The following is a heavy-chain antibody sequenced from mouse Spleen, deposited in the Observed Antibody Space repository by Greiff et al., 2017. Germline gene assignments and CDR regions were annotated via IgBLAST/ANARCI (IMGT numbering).Heavy chain of an antibody. Sequence: QVQLQQPGAELVKPGASVKLSCKASGYTFTSYWMHWVKQRPGQGLEWIGEIYPSNGRTNYNEKFKSKATLTVDKSSSTAYMQLSSLTSEDSAVYYCARWGGTLFAYWGQGTLVTVSA. CDR3: ARWGGTLFAY. CDR1: GYTFTSYW. J-gene: IGHJ3*01. CDR2: IYPSNGRT. V-gene: IGHV1S81*02.